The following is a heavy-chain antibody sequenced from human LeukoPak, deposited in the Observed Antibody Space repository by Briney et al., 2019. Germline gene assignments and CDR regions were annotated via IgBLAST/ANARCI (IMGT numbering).Heavy chain of an antibody. J-gene: IGHJ3*02. CDR2: ISYDGSNK. V-gene: IGHV3-30*04. Sequence: PGGSLRLSCAASGFTFSSYAMHWVRQAPGKGLEWVAVISYDGSNKYYADSVKGRFTISRDNSKNTLYLQMNSLRAEDTAVYYCAKGFPTVVNQDDAFDIWGQGTMVTVSS. D-gene: IGHD4-23*01. CDR3: AKGFPTVVNQDDAFDI. CDR1: GFTFSSYA.